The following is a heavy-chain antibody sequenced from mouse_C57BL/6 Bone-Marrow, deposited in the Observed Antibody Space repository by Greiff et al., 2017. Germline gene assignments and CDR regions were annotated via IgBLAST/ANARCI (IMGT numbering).Heavy chain of an antibody. CDR1: GYTFTSYW. V-gene: IGHV1-64*01. CDR3: ARDYSNYGLFAY. Sequence: QVQLQQSGAELVKPGASVKLSCKASGYTFTSYWMHWVKQRPGQGLEWIGMIHPNSGSTNYNEKFKSKATLTVDKSSSTAYMQLSSLTSEDSAVYYCARDYSNYGLFAYWGQGTLVTVSA. CDR2: IHPNSGST. D-gene: IGHD2-5*01. J-gene: IGHJ3*01.